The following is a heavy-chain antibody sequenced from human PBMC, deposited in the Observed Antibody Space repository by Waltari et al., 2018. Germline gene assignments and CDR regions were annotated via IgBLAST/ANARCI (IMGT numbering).Heavy chain of an antibody. J-gene: IGHJ5*01. CDR1: GYTFTDYS. Sequence: EVQLVQSGAEVKKPGAAARISCRASGYTFTDYSIHWTQQAPGKGLTWMGRVDPELGDTLVVPQFQGRLTLTADTSRDTAYMELTSLHYDDTAVYYCARGPLGAAHWFDSWGQGTLVTVSS. V-gene: IGHV1-69-2*01. CDR2: VDPELGDT. D-gene: IGHD1-26*01. CDR3: ARGPLGAAHWFDS.